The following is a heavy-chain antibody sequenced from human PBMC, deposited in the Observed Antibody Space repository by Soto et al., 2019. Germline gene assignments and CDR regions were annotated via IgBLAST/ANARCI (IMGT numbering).Heavy chain of an antibody. CDR2: ISSNGGST. J-gene: IGHJ4*02. V-gene: IGHV3-64*01. CDR3: ARVGAYGFWSGYYDY. Sequence: GGSLRLSCAASGFTFSSYAMHWVRQAPGKGLEYVSAISSNGGSTYYANSVKGRFTISRDNSKNTLYLQMGSLRAEDMAVYYCARVGAYGFWSGYYDYWGQGTLVTVSS. CDR1: GFTFSSYA. D-gene: IGHD3-3*01.